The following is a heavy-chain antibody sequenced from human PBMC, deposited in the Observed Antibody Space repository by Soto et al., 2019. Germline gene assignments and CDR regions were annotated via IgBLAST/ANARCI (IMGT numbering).Heavy chain of an antibody. Sequence: QVQLVESGGGVVQPGRSLRLSCAASGFTFSSYAMHWVRQAPGKGLEWVAVISYDGSNKYYADSVKGRFTISRDNSKNTLYLQMNSLRAEDTAVYYCARVAVEMATIHVFDYWGQETLVTVSS. CDR1: GFTFSSYA. CDR2: ISYDGSNK. J-gene: IGHJ4*02. D-gene: IGHD5-12*01. CDR3: ARVAVEMATIHVFDY. V-gene: IGHV3-30-3*01.